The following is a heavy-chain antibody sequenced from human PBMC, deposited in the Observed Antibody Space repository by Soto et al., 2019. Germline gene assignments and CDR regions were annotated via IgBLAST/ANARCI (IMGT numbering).Heavy chain of an antibody. D-gene: IGHD3-10*01. CDR2: IYYSGST. CDR1: GGSVSSGSYY. V-gene: IGHV4-61*01. J-gene: IGHJ6*03. CDR3: ARHRLWFGENYYYYMDV. Sequence: SETLSLTCTVSGGSVSSGSYYWSWIRQPPGKGLEWIGYIYYSGSTNYNPSLKSRVTISVDTSKNQFSLKLSSVTAADTAVYYCARHRLWFGENYYYYMDVWGKGTTVTVSS.